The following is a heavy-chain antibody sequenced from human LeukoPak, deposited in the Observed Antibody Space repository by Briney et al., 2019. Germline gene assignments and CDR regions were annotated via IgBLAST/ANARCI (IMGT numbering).Heavy chain of an antibody. D-gene: IGHD1-26*01. CDR1: GFTFSSYG. J-gene: IGHJ4*02. CDR2: IRCDGSNK. Sequence: GGSLRLSCAASGFTFSSYGMHWVRQAPGKGLEWVAFIRCDGSNKYYADSVKGRFTISRDNSKNTLYLQMNSLRAEDTAVYYCARRPRNSGSYDGPSGLDYWGQGTLVTVSS. CDR3: ARRPRNSGSYDGPSGLDY. V-gene: IGHV3-30*02.